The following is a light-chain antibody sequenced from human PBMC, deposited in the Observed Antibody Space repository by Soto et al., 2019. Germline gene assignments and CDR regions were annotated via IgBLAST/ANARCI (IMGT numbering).Light chain of an antibody. CDR2: DVS. CDR1: SSDVGRYNY. J-gene: IGLJ1*01. CDR3: SSYTSINTFV. Sequence: QSALAQPASVSGSPGQSIAISCTGTSSDVGRYNYVSWFQQHPGKAPKLMIYDVSNRPSGVSDRFSGSKSGNTASLTISGIQAEDEADYYCSSYTSINTFVFGTGTKVTVL. V-gene: IGLV2-14*01.